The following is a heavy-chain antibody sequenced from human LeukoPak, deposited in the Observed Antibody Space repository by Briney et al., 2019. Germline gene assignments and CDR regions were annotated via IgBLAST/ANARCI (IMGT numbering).Heavy chain of an antibody. V-gene: IGHV3-48*03. CDR3: ARPLSPAHVTYYCDSSGYYDGGLAH. CDR1: GFTFSSYE. Sequence: RTGGSLRLSCAASGFTFSSYEMNWVRQAPGKGLEWVSYISSSGSTIYYADSVKGRFTISRDNAKNSLYLQMNSLRAEDTAVYYCARPLSPAHVTYYCDSSGYYDGGLAHWGQGTLVTVSS. D-gene: IGHD3-22*01. CDR2: ISSSGSTI. J-gene: IGHJ4*02.